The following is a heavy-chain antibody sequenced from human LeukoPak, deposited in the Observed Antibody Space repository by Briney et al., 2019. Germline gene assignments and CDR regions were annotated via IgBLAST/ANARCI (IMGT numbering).Heavy chain of an antibody. CDR2: INHSGST. V-gene: IGHV4-34*01. CDR1: GGSFSGYY. CDR3: ARVGSSGWYGWRQTNWFDP. D-gene: IGHD6-19*01. Sequence: SETLSLTCAVYGGSFSGYYWSLIRQPPGKGLEWIGEINHSGSTNYNPSLKSRVTISVDTSKNQFSLKLSSVTAADTAVYYCARVGSSGWYGWRQTNWFDPWGQGTLVTVSS. J-gene: IGHJ5*02.